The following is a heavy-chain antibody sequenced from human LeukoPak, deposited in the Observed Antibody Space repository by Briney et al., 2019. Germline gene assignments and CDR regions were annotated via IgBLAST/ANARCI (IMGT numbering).Heavy chain of an antibody. CDR3: VRDGDVYNFDQ. CDR1: GFTFSSYA. Sequence: GGSLRLSCAASGFTFSSYAMSWVRQAPGKGLEWVSAISGSGGSTYSADSVKGRFTISRDNAKNTLYLQMTSLRVEDTAMYYCVRDGDVYNFDQWGQGTLVTVSS. J-gene: IGHJ4*02. V-gene: IGHV3-23*01. CDR2: ISGSGGST. D-gene: IGHD5-24*01.